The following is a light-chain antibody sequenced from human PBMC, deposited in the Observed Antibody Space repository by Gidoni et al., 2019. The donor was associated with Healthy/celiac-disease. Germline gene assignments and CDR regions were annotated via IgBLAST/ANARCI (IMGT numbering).Light chain of an antibody. V-gene: IGKV1-39*01. CDR1: QIIRSY. CDR2: AAS. J-gene: IGKJ4*01. Sequence: IQMTQSPSSLSASVGDSVTITCRASQIIRSYLTWYKKKPGKAPKLLIYAASSLQSGVPSRFSGSGSGTDFTLTISSLQPEDFATYYCQQSYSTLLTFGGGTKVEIK. CDR3: QQSYSTLLT.